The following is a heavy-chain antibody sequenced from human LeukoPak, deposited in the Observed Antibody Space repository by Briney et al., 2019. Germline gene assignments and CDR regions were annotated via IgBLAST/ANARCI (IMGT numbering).Heavy chain of an antibody. CDR1: GITFSTYW. CDR2: INSEGSTI. J-gene: IGHJ4*02. D-gene: IGHD3-22*01. V-gene: IGHV3-74*01. Sequence: GGALRLSCAGSGITFSTYWMHWVRQAPGKGLVWVSRINSEGSTISYADSVKGRFTISRDNAKNTLFLQMNSLRAEDTAVYYCARISSDSISYYDHWGQGTLVTVSS. CDR3: ARISSDSISYYDH.